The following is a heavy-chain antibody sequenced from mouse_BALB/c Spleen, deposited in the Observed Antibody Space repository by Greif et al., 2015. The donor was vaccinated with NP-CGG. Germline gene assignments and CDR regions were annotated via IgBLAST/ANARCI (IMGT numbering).Heavy chain of an antibody. V-gene: IGHV2-9*02. CDR3: ARDSITTRAMDY. D-gene: IGHD1-1*01. CDR2: IWAGGST. J-gene: IGHJ4*01. Sequence: VQGVESGPGLVAPSQSLSITCTVSGFSLTSYGVHWVRQPPGKGLEWLGVIWAGGSTNYNSALMSRLSISKDNSKSQVFLKMNSLQTDDTAMYYCARDSITTRAMDYWGQGTSVTVSS. CDR1: GFSLTSYG.